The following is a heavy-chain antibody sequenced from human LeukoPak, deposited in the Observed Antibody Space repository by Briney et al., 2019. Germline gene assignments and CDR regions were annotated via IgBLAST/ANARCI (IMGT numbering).Heavy chain of an antibody. V-gene: IGHV3-21*01. D-gene: IGHD2-15*01. CDR2: ISSSSSYI. CDR3: ARDPTPRYCSGGSCYTHYGMDV. Sequence: GGSLRLSCAASGFTFSSYTMTWVRQAPEKGLEWVSSISSSSSYIYYADSVKGRLTISRDNAKNSLYLQMNSLRAEGTAVYYCARDPTPRYCSGGSCYTHYGMDVWGQGTTVTVSS. J-gene: IGHJ6*02. CDR1: GFTFSSYT.